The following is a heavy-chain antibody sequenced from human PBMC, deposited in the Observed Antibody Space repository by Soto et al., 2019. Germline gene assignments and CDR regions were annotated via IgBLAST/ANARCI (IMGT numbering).Heavy chain of an antibody. Sequence: SVKVSCKASGGTFSSYAISWVRQAPGQGLEWMGGIIPIFGTANYAQKFQGRVTITADESTSTAYMELSSLRSEDTAVYYCARVGGLGEGYFDYWGQGTLVTVSS. V-gene: IGHV1-69*13. J-gene: IGHJ4*02. D-gene: IGHD4-17*01. CDR1: GGTFSSYA. CDR2: IIPIFGTA. CDR3: ARVGGLGEGYFDY.